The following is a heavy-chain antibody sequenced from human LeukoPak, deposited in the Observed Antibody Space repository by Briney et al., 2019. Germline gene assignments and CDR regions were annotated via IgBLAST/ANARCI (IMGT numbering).Heavy chain of an antibody. CDR1: GFTFSSYA. CDR3: ARQSGWRSYFDH. Sequence: PGGSPRLSCAAAGFTFSSYAMSWVRQAPGKGLEWVSTISDNGGSTYYADSVKGRFTISRDNSKNTVYLQMNSLRAEDAAVYYCARQSGWRSYFDHWGQGTLVTVSS. V-gene: IGHV3-23*01. J-gene: IGHJ4*02. CDR2: ISDNGGST. D-gene: IGHD6-19*01.